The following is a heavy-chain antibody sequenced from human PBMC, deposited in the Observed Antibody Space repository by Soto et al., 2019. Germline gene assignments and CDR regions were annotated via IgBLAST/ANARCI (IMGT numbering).Heavy chain of an antibody. D-gene: IGHD3-16*01. V-gene: IGHV4-4*08. J-gene: IGHJ6*02. CDR2: IYSSGST. Sequence: SETLSLTCTVSGGSISNSYWSWIRQSPGKGLEWIGYIYSSGSTNYNPSLKSRVTISVDTSKNQFSLKLSSVTAADTAVYYCAREGVRGMDVWGQGTTVTVSS. CDR1: GGSISNSY. CDR3: AREGVRGMDV.